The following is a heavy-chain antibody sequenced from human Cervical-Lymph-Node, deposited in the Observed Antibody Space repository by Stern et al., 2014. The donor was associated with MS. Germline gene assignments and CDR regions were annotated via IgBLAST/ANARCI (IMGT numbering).Heavy chain of an antibody. J-gene: IGHJ4*02. V-gene: IGHV4-59*01. D-gene: IGHD3-16*02. CDR1: SGFIGNNY. CDR3: ARAGPYDYIWGNFRHRAFYFDS. Sequence: QVQLVESGPGLVKPSETLSLMCSVSSGFIGNNYWSWIRQPPGKGLEWIGHIYYSGSTYYDPALKSRVTISLDTSKNQLSLRLSSVTAADTAVYYCARAGPYDYIWGNFRHRAFYFDSWGQGALVTVSS. CDR2: IYYSGST.